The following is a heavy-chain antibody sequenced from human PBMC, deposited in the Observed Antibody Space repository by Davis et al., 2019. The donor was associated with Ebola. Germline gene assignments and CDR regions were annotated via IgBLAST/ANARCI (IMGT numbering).Heavy chain of an antibody. CDR2: ISSSSSYI. CDR3: AREEVQWLVDPNFDY. J-gene: IGHJ4*02. V-gene: IGHV3-21*01. Sequence: GGSLRLSCAASGFTVSSNYMSWVRQTPGKGLEWVSSISSSSSYIYYADSVKGRFTISRDNAKNSLYLQMNSLRAEDTAVYYCAREEVQWLVDPNFDYWGQGTLVTVSS. CDR1: GFTVSSNY. D-gene: IGHD6-19*01.